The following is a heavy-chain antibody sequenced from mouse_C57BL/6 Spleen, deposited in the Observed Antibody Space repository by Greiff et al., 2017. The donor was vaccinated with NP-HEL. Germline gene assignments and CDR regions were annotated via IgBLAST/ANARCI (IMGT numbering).Heavy chain of an antibody. CDR3: ARDGDGYSYAMDY. V-gene: IGHV1-76*01. D-gene: IGHD2-3*01. CDR2: IYPGSGNT. Sequence: QVQLQQSGAELVRPGASVKLSCKASGYTFTDYYINWVKQRPGQGLEWIARIYPGSGNTYYNEKFKGKATLTAEKSSSTAYMQLSSLTSEDSAVYFCARDGDGYSYAMDYWGQGTSVTVSS. CDR1: GYTFTDYY. J-gene: IGHJ4*01.